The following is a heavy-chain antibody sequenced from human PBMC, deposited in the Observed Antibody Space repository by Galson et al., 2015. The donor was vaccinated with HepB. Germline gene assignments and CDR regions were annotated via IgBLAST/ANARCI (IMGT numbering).Heavy chain of an antibody. CDR1: GYTFSSYA. CDR2: ISAYNGNT. CDR3: ATEALNAFDI. V-gene: IGHV1-18*01. J-gene: IGHJ3*02. Sequence: SVKVSCKASGYTFSSYAISWVRQAPGQGLEWMGWISAYNGNTNYAQKLQGRVTMTVDTSTDTAYMELSSLRSEDTAVYYCATEALNAFDIWGQGTMVTVSS.